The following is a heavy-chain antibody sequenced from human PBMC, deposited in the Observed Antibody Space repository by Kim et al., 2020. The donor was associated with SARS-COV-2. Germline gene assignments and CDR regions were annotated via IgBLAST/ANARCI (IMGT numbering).Heavy chain of an antibody. CDR2: ISWNSGSI. Sequence: GGSLRLSCAASGFTFGDYAMHWVRQAPGKGLEWVSGISWNSGSIGYADSVKGRFTISRDNAKNSLYLQMNSLRAEDTALYYCAKDRYQLPTNWFDPWGQGTLVTVSS. CDR3: AKDRYQLPTNWFDP. CDR1: GFTFGDYA. D-gene: IGHD2-2*01. V-gene: IGHV3-9*01. J-gene: IGHJ5*02.